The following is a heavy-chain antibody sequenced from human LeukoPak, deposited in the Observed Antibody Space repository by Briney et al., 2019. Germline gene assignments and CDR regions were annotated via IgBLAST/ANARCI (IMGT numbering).Heavy chain of an antibody. Sequence: SETLSLTCAVYGGSLSGYYWSWIRQSPGKGLEWIGQIDYSGNTNYNPSLKSRVTISVDTSKNQFSLKLNSVTAADTAVYYCARQGAAVAGLYYYYYYMDVWGKGTTVTVSS. CDR2: IDYSGNT. V-gene: IGHV4-34*01. J-gene: IGHJ6*03. CDR1: GGSLSGYY. CDR3: ARQGAAVAGLYYYYYYMDV. D-gene: IGHD6-19*01.